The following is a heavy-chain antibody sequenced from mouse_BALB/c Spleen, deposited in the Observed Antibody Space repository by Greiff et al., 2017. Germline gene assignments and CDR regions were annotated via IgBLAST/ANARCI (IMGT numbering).Heavy chain of an antibody. CDR3: ARGGGNSD. CDR1: GFTFSSYA. D-gene: IGHD2-1*01. J-gene: IGHJ3*01. V-gene: IGHV5-6-5*01. CDR2: ISSGGST. Sequence: EVMLVESGGGLVKPGGSLKLSCAASGFTFSSYAMSWVRQTPEKRLEWVASISSGGSTYYPDSVKGRFTISRDNARNILYLQMSSLRSEDTAMYYCARGGGNSDWGQGTLVTVSA.